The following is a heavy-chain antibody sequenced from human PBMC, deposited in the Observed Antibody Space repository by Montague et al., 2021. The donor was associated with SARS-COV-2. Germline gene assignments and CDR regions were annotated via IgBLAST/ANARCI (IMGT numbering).Heavy chain of an antibody. J-gene: IGHJ1*01. CDR1: GGSFGVHY. CDR3: AVGFTSWSGAGY. D-gene: IGHD3-10*01. Sequence: SETLSLTCAVYGGSFGVHYWSWVRQPPGKGLEWIGEINRIGHTNYNPSLESRFTISVDTSKNQFSLKLSSVTAADTDVYYCAVGFTSWSGAGYWGQGTPVTVSS. V-gene: IGHV4-34*01. CDR2: INRIGHT.